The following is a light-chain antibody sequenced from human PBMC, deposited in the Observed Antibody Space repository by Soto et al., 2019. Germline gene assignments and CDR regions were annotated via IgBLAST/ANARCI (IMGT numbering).Light chain of an antibody. Sequence: QLVLTQPASLAASPGASVSLTCTLRSGINVGTYNIYWYQQKPGSPPQYLLRYKSDSESQQGSGVPSRFSGSKDASANAGILLISGLQSEDEADYYCMIWHSSAWVFGGGTKLTVL. CDR1: SGINVGTYN. CDR2: YKSDSES. J-gene: IGLJ3*02. CDR3: MIWHSSAWV. V-gene: IGLV5-45*01.